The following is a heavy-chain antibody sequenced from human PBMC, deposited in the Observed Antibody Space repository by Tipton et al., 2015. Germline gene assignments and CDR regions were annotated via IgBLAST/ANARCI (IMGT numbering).Heavy chain of an antibody. D-gene: IGHD2-21*02. V-gene: IGHV4-30-2*01. CDR2: IYPNGST. CDR3: ARGRGRLLYWYFDL. Sequence: TLSLTCAVSGGSISNGGSSWSWIRQPPGKGLEWIGYIYPNGSTHYNPSFKSRVTISLDTSNNRFSLNLNSVTAADTAIYFCARGRGRLLYWYFDLWGRGTLVTVSS. CDR1: GGSISNGGSS. J-gene: IGHJ2*01.